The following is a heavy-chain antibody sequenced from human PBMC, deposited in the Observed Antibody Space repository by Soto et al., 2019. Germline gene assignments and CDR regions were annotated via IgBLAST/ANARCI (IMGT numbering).Heavy chain of an antibody. J-gene: IGHJ4*02. CDR1: GFTFSSYG. CDR2: ISYDGSNK. Sequence: GSLRLSCAASGFTFSSYGMHWVRQAPGKGLEWVAVISYDGSNKYYADSVKGQFTISRDNSKNTLYLQMNSLRAEDTAVYYCAKDPGYSTVPFGYWGQGTLVTVSS. V-gene: IGHV3-30*18. CDR3: AKDPGYSTVPFGY. D-gene: IGHD4-4*01.